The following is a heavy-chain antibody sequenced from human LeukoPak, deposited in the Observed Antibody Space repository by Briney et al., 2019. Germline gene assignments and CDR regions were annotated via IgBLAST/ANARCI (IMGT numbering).Heavy chain of an antibody. Sequence: PGGSLRLSCAASGFTFSNYAMSWVRQAPGRGLEWVSVISGSGGSTYYADSVKGRFTISRDNSKNTLYLQMNSLRAEDTAIYYCAKRTAYSGSYPHFDYWGQGALVTVSS. J-gene: IGHJ4*02. CDR1: GFTFSNYA. V-gene: IGHV3-23*01. D-gene: IGHD1-26*01. CDR3: AKRTAYSGSYPHFDY. CDR2: ISGSGGST.